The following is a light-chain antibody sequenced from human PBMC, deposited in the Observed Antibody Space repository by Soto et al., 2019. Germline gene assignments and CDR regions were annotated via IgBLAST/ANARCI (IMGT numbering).Light chain of an antibody. J-gene: IGLJ2*01. CDR1: SSNIGNNY. V-gene: IGLV1-51*01. CDR2: DNN. Sequence: QSVLTQPPSVSAAPGQKVTSSCSGSSSNIGNNYVSWYQQLPGTAPKLLIYDNNKRPSGIPDRFSGSKSGTSATLGITGLQTGDEADYYCGTWDSSLSAGVFGGATQLTVL. CDR3: GTWDSSLSAGV.